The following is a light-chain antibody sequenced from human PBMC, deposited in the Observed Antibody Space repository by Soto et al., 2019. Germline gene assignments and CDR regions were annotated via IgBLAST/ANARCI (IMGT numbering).Light chain of an antibody. J-gene: IGLJ1*01. CDR1: SSDVGGYNY. Sequence: QSVLTQPASVSGSPGQSITISCTGTSSDVGGYNYVSWYQQHPGKAPKLMIYEVTKRPSGVSNRFSGSKSGNTASLTISGLQADDEADYYCSSYTSSITYVFGPGTKVTVL. CDR2: EVT. CDR3: SSYTSSITYV. V-gene: IGLV2-14*01.